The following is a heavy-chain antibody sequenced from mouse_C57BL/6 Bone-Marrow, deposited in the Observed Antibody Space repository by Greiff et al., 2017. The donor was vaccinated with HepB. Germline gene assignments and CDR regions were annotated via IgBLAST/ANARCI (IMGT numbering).Heavy chain of an antibody. CDR1: GFSFTSYG. J-gene: IGHJ4*01. CDR2: IGSGGST. CDR3: ARKTYYKGAMDY. V-gene: IGHV2-2*01. D-gene: IGHD2-12*01. Sequence: QVQLQQSGPGLVQPSQSLSITCTVSGFSFTSYGVHWVRQSPGKGLEWLGVIGSGGSTDYNAAFISRLSIRTDNSKSQVFFKMNSLQADDTAIYYCARKTYYKGAMDYWGQGTSVTVSS.